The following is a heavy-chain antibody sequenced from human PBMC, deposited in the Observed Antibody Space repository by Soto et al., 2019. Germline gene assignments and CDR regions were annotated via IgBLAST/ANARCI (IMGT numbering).Heavy chain of an antibody. CDR3: AHRTTTVTWWFAP. D-gene: IGHD4-17*01. V-gene: IGHV2-5*02. CDR2: IYWDDDK. J-gene: IGHJ5*02. Sequence: QITLKESGPTLVKPTQTLTLTCTFSGFSLTTSGVGVGWIRQPPGKALEWLALIYWDDDKRYSPSLKSRLTITQNTPNTLVVLTTPPMHPPPTPTYFCAHRTTTVTWWFAPWGQETLVTVPS. CDR1: GFSLTTSGVG.